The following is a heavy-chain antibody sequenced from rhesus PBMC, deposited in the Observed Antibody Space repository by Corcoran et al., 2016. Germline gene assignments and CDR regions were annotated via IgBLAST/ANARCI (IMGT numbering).Heavy chain of an antibody. CDR3: ARGHNWNYGAFDF. CDR1: GYSIGSGYG. D-gene: IGHD1-26*01. CDR2: IGGSSGST. V-gene: IGHV4-127*01. J-gene: IGHJ3*01. Sequence: QVQLQESGPGLVKPSETLSLTCTVSGYSIGSGYGWSWIREPPGKGLEWIGYIGGSSGSTNYNPSLMSRVTISKDTSKNQFSLKLSSVTAADTAVYYCARGHNWNYGAFDFWGQGLRVTVSS.